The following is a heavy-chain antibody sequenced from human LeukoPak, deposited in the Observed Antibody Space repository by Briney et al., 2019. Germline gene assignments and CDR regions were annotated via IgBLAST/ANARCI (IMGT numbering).Heavy chain of an antibody. J-gene: IGHJ4*02. D-gene: IGHD6-25*01. CDR2: IYSGGST. Sequence: GGSLRLSCAASGFTFSDAYMDWVRQAPGKGLEWVSVIYSGGSTYYADSVKGRFTISRDNSKNTLYLQMNSLRAEDTAVYYCARDAANYFDYWGQGTLVTVSS. CDR1: GFTFSDAY. CDR3: ARDAANYFDY. V-gene: IGHV3-53*01.